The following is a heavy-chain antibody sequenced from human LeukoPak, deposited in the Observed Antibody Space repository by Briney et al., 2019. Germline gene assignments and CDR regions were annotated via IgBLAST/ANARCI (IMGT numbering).Heavy chain of an antibody. D-gene: IGHD3-10*01. CDR1: GFTFSSYA. CDR2: ISGSGGST. CDR3: AKGLLLWFGERYFDY. J-gene: IGHJ4*02. Sequence: GGSLRLSCAASGFTFSSYAMSWVRQAPGKGLEWVSAISGSGGSTYYADSVKGRFTISRDNSKNTLYLQMNSLRAEDTAVYYCAKGLLLWFGERYFDYWGQGTLVTVSS. V-gene: IGHV3-23*01.